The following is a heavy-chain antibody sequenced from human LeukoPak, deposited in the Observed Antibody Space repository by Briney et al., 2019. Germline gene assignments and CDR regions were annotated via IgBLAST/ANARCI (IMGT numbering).Heavy chain of an antibody. CDR3: ATPYDSSGYSEDDY. J-gene: IGHJ4*02. CDR2: IYYSGST. D-gene: IGHD3-22*01. V-gene: IGHV4-39*01. Sequence: SETLSLTCTVSGGSISSSSYYWGWLRQPPGRGLEWVGSIYYSGSTYYNPSLKSRVTISVEKSKNQFSLKLSSVTAADTAVYYCATPYDSSGYSEDDYWGQGTLVTVSS. CDR1: GGSISSSSYY.